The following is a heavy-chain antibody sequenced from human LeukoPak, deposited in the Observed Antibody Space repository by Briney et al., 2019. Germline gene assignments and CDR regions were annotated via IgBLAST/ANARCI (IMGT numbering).Heavy chain of an antibody. CDR2: IYYSGST. J-gene: IGHJ6*02. V-gene: IGHV4-59*01. CDR1: GGSISSYY. CDR3: ARSTVTTHGMDV. Sequence: SETLSLTCTVSGGSISSYYWSWIRQPPGKGLEWIGYIYYSGSTNYNPSLKSRVTISVDTSKNQFSLKLSSVTAADTAVYYCARSTVTTHGMDVWGQGTTVAVSS. D-gene: IGHD4-17*01.